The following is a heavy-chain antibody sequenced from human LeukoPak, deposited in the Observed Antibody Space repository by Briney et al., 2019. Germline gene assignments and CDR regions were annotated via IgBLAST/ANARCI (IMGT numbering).Heavy chain of an antibody. Sequence: PGGSLRLSCAAPGFTFSSYAMHWVRQAPGKGLEYVSAISSNGGSTYYANSVKGRFTISRDSSKNTLYLQMGSLRAEDMAVYYCARGAGYSSSWYHYYYYYGMDVWGQGTTVTVSS. CDR1: GFTFSSYA. D-gene: IGHD6-13*01. J-gene: IGHJ6*02. V-gene: IGHV3-64*01. CDR3: ARGAGYSSSWYHYYYYYGMDV. CDR2: ISSNGGST.